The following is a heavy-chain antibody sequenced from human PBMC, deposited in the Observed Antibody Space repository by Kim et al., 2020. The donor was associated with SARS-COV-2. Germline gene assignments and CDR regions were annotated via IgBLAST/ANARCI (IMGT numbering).Heavy chain of an antibody. V-gene: IGHV3-23*03. D-gene: IGHD7-27*01. CDR2: IYSGGSST. CDR3: AKLDRASTWGAFDI. Sequence: GGSLRLSCAASGFTFSSYAMSWVRQAPGKGLEWVSVIYSGGSSTYYADSVKGRFTISRDNSKNTLYLQMNSLRAEDTAVYYCAKLDRASTWGAFDIWGQGTMVTVSS. CDR1: GFTFSSYA. J-gene: IGHJ3*02.